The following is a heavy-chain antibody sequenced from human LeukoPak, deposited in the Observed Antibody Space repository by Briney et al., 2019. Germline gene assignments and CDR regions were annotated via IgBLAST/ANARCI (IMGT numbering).Heavy chain of an antibody. Sequence: GGSLRLSCAASGFTFSSYGMHWVRQAPGKGLEWVAVISYDGSNKYYADSVKGRFTISRDNSKNTLYLQMNSLRAEDTAVYYCARGGIFGVVKKIKNYFDYWGQGTLVTVSS. J-gene: IGHJ4*02. V-gene: IGHV3-30*03. D-gene: IGHD3-3*01. CDR1: GFTFSSYG. CDR3: ARGGIFGVVKKIKNYFDY. CDR2: ISYDGSNK.